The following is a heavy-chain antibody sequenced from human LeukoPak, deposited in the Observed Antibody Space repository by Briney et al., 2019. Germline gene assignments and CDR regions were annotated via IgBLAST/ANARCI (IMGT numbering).Heavy chain of an antibody. D-gene: IGHD4-17*01. V-gene: IGHV4-39*01. CDR3: ARQYGDYYYPIYYYYYMDV. CDR1: GGSISSSSYY. J-gene: IGHJ6*03. CDR2: IYYSGST. Sequence: SETLSLTCTVSGGSISSSSYYWGWIRQPPGKGLEWIGSIYYSGSTYYNPSLKSRITISVDTSKNQFSLKLSSVTAADTAVYYCARQYGDYYYPIYYYYYMDVWGRGTTVTISS.